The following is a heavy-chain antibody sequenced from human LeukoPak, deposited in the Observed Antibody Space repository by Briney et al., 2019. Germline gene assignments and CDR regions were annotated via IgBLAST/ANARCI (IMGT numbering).Heavy chain of an antibody. J-gene: IGHJ4*02. V-gene: IGHV3-30-3*01. Sequence: GRSLRLSCAASGFTFNSFAMHWVRQAPGKGLEWVAVISYEGSTKYYADSVKGRFTISRDNSKNTLYLQMNSLRAEDTAVYYCARPGIAVAGHIDYWGQGTLVTVSS. CDR2: ISYEGSTK. CDR3: ARPGIAVAGHIDY. D-gene: IGHD6-19*01. CDR1: GFTFNSFA.